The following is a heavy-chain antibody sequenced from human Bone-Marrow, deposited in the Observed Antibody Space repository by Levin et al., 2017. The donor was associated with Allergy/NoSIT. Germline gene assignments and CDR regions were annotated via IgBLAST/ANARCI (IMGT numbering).Heavy chain of an antibody. D-gene: IGHD6-13*01. CDR3: GRKDASSAADY. Sequence: GGSLRLSCKASGVSSSSYTITWLRQAPGQGLEWVGRFIPIVATVDYAPRFQGRMTISADKSTNTAYMEVSGLMSEDTAVYYCGRKDASSAADYWGQGTLVTVSS. J-gene: IGHJ4*02. CDR2: FIPIVATV. CDR1: GVSSSSYT. V-gene: IGHV1-69*08.